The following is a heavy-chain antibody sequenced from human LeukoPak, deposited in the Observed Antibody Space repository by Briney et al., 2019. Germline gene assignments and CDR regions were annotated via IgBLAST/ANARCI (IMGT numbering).Heavy chain of an antibody. V-gene: IGHV4-30-2*01. CDR3: ARVGKDYGDYVGAFDI. Sequence: SQTLSLTCAVSGGSISSGGYSWSWIRQPPGKGLEGIGYIYDSGSTYYNPFLKSRVTISVDRSKNQCSLKLSSVTDADTAVYYCARVGKDYGDYVGAFDIWGQGTMVTVSS. CDR2: IYDSGST. CDR1: GGSISSGGYS. D-gene: IGHD4-17*01. J-gene: IGHJ3*02.